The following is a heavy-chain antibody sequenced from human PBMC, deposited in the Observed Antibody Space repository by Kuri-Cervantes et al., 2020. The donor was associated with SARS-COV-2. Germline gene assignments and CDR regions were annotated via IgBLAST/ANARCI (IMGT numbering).Heavy chain of an antibody. CDR3: ASRYCSSTSCYRTTGKYYFDY. CDR1: GGSINSRSYY. CDR2: INHSGST. Sequence: ESLKISCTVSGGSINSRSYYWSWIRQPPGKGLEWIGEINHSGSTNYNPSLKSRVTISVDTSKNQFSLKLSSVTAADTAVYYCASRYCSSTSCYRTTGKYYFDYWGQGTLVTVSS. D-gene: IGHD2-2*01. J-gene: IGHJ4*02. V-gene: IGHV4-39*07.